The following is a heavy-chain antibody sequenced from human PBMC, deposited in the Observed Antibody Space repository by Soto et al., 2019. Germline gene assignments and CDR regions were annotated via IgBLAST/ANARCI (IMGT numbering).Heavy chain of an antibody. CDR2: IYYSGST. J-gene: IGHJ3*02. Sequence: SETLSLTCTVSGGSISSSSYYWGWIRQPPGKGLEWIGSIYYSGSTYYNPSLKSRVTISVDTSKNQFSLKLSSVTAADTAVYYCARHRRGYYDYVWGSYRGPGYDAFDIWGQGTMVT. D-gene: IGHD3-16*02. CDR3: ARHRRGYYDYVWGSYRGPGYDAFDI. V-gene: IGHV4-39*01. CDR1: GGSISSSSYY.